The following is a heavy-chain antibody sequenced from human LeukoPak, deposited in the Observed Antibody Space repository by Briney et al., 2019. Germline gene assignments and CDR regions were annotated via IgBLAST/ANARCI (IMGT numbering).Heavy chain of an antibody. CDR3: ARHDEEDGPNAKPIDY. V-gene: IGHV4-39*01. CDR1: GGSIRSSNNY. Sequence: SETLSLTCTVSGGSIRSSNNYWGWDRQPPGKGLEWIGTINSSGSTTYYNPSLKSRVTISVDTSKNEFSLKLSSVTAADTAVYYCARHDEEDGPNAKPIDYWGQGTLVTVSS. CDR2: INSSGSTT. J-gene: IGHJ4*02. D-gene: IGHD5-24*01.